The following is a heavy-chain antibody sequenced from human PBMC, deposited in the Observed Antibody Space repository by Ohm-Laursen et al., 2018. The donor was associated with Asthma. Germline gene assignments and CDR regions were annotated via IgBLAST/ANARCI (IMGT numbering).Heavy chain of an antibody. CDR3: TRDIGYGDDTFDY. V-gene: IGHV1-18*01. J-gene: IGHJ4*02. CDR2: ISDHNDNT. Sequence: GPSEKASCKASGYTFTTYGVSWARQAPGHGLEWMGCISDHNDNTESAQKFQGRVTMTIDTSTSTAYKELRSLRSDDTAVYYCTRDIGYGDDTFDYWGQGTLVTVSS. D-gene: IGHD4-17*01. CDR1: GYTFTTYG.